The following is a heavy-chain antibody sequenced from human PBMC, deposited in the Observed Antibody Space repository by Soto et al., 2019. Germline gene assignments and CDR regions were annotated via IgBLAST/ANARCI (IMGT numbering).Heavy chain of an antibody. CDR1: GYTFTGYY. J-gene: IGHJ4*02. D-gene: IGHD2-15*01. CDR3: ARAGYCSGGSCYSVAYFDY. Sequence: ASVKVSCKASGYTFTGYYMHWVRQAPGQGPEWMGWINPNSGGTNYAQKFQGRVTMTRDTSISTAYMELSRLRSDDTAVYYCARAGYCSGGSCYSVAYFDYWGQGTLVTVSS. CDR2: INPNSGGT. V-gene: IGHV1-2*02.